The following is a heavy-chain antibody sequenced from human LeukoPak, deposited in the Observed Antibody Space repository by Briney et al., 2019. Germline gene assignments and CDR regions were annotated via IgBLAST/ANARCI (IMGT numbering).Heavy chain of an antibody. V-gene: IGHV3-48*02. Sequence: GGSLRLSCAASGFTFSSYSMNWVRQAPGKGLEWVSYISSSSSTIYYADSVEGRFTISRDNAKNSLYLQMNSLRDEDTAVYYCARGAPYYDSSTSDYWGQGTLVTVSS. CDR3: ARGAPYYDSSTSDY. J-gene: IGHJ4*02. CDR2: ISSSSSTI. CDR1: GFTFSSYS. D-gene: IGHD3-22*01.